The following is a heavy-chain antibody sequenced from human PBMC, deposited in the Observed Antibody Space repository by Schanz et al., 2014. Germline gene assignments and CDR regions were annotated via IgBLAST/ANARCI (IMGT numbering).Heavy chain of an antibody. CDR2: IIPILGIA. J-gene: IGHJ3*02. Sequence: QVQLVQSEAEVKKPGSSVKVSCKASGGTFSSYTISWVRQAPGQGLEWMGRIIPILGIANYAQKFQGRVTITADRSTSTAYMELSSLRSDDTAVYYCARGGGPEDVFDIWGQGTMVTVSS. CDR3: ARGGGPEDVFDI. D-gene: IGHD2-15*01. V-gene: IGHV1-69*02. CDR1: GGTFSSYT.